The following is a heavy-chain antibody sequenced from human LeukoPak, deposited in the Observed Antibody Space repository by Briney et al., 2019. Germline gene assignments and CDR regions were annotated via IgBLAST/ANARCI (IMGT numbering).Heavy chain of an antibody. CDR3: TTRGERATRPDYNGLDV. CDR1: GFSFSGSD. CDR2: IRSKVNGYAT. J-gene: IGHJ6*02. Sequence: PGGSLKLSCAASGFSFSGSDIHWVRQASGKGLQWFGRIRSKVNGYATAYAASVEGRFTISRDDSKNTAYLQMNSLKTEDTAVYYCTTRGERATRPDYNGLDVWGQGTTVTVSS. V-gene: IGHV3-73*01. D-gene: IGHD5-24*01.